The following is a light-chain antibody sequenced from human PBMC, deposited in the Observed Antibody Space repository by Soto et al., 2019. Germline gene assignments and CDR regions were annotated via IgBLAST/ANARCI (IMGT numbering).Light chain of an antibody. CDR2: GAS. Sequence: DIQMIQSPSTLSASVGDRVTITCRASQSIRSWLAWYQQKPGKAPKLLIYGASSLESGVPSRFSGSGSGTEFTLTISSLQPDDFATYYCQQYNDYPRTFGRGTKVEIK. CDR1: QSIRSW. J-gene: IGKJ1*01. V-gene: IGKV1-5*03. CDR3: QQYNDYPRT.